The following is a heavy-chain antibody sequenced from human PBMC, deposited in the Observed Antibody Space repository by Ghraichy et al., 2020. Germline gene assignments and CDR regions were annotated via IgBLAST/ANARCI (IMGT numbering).Heavy chain of an antibody. CDR3: ARVGGSNYYYYYYMDV. D-gene: IGHD3-10*01. CDR2: ISSSSSTI. J-gene: IGHJ6*03. V-gene: IGHV3-48*01. CDR1: GFTFSSYS. Sequence: GGSLRLSCAASGFTFSSYSMNWVRQAPGKGLEWVSYISSSSSTIYYADSVKGRFTISRDNAKNSLYLQMNSLRAEDTAVYYCARVGGSNYYYYYYMDVWGKGTTVTVSS.